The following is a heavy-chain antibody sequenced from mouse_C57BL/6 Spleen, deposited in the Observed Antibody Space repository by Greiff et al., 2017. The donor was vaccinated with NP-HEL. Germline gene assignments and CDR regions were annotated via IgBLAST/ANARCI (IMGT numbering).Heavy chain of an antibody. D-gene: IGHD3-2*02. CDR2: IYPGSGST. V-gene: IGHV1-55*01. CDR1: GYTFTSYW. Sequence: VQLQQPGAELVKPGASVKMSCKASGYTFTSYWITWVKQRPGQGLEWIGDIYPGSGSTNYNEKFKSKATLTVDTSSSTAYMQRSSLTSEDSAVYYCARGDSSGLTFAYWGQGTLVTVSA. J-gene: IGHJ3*01. CDR3: ARGDSSGLTFAY.